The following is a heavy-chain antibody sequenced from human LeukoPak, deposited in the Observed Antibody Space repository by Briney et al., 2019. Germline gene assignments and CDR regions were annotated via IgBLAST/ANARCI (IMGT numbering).Heavy chain of an antibody. Sequence: SSETLSLTCTVSGGSISSYYWSWIRQPPGKGLEWIGYIYYSGSTNYNPSLKSRVTISVDTSKNHFSLKLSSVTAADTAVYYCARGLGYYYDSSGYYTSYPWFDPWGQGTLVTVSS. CDR2: IYYSGST. CDR1: GGSISSYY. J-gene: IGHJ5*02. D-gene: IGHD3-22*01. CDR3: ARGLGYYYDSSGYYTSYPWFDP. V-gene: IGHV4-59*01.